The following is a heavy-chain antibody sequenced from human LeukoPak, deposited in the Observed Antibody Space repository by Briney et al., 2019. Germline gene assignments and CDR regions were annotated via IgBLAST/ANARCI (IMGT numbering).Heavy chain of an antibody. CDR3: ASELGGAAAGTDAFDI. Sequence: PWETLSLTCTVSGGSISSSNYYWGWIRQPPGKGLEWIGSIYYSGSTYYNPSLKSRVTISVDTSKNHFSLKLNSVTAADTAVYYCASELGGAAAGTDAFDIWGQGTMVTVSS. CDR2: IYYSGST. CDR1: GGSISSSNYY. J-gene: IGHJ3*02. D-gene: IGHD6-13*01. V-gene: IGHV4-39*02.